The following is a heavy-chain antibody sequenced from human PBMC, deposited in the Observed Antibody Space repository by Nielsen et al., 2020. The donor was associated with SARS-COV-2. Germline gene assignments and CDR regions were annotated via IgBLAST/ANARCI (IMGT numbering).Heavy chain of an antibody. CDR2: ISSSSSYI. Sequence: GESLKISCAASGFTFSSYSMNWVRQAPGKGLEWVSSISSSSSYIYYADSVKGRFTISRDNAKNSLYLQMNSLGAEDTAVYYCARDIVARYYYYGMDVWGQGTTVTVSS. J-gene: IGHJ6*02. CDR1: GFTFSSYS. CDR3: ARDIVARYYYYGMDV. D-gene: IGHD5-12*01. V-gene: IGHV3-21*01.